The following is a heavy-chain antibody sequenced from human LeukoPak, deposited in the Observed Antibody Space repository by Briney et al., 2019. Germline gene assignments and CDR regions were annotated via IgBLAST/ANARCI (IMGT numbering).Heavy chain of an antibody. CDR2: SKNDGSST. D-gene: IGHD6-19*01. CDR1: GFTSSGDW. Sequence: PGGSLRLSCAVSGFTSSGDWMHWVRQAPGKGLVWVSRSKNDGSSTSYADSVKGRFTISRDNSKNTLYLQMNSLRAEDTAVYYCARRDTSGYYYFDYWAREPWSPSPQ. V-gene: IGHV3-74*01. J-gene: IGHJ4*02. CDR3: ARRDTSGYYYFDY.